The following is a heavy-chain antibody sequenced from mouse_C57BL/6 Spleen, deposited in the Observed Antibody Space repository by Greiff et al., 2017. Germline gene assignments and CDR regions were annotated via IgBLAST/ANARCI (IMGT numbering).Heavy chain of an antibody. CDR2: ISSGSSTI. Sequence: VQLQQSGGGLVKPGGSLKLSCAASGFTFSDYGMHWVRQAPEKGLEWVAYISSGSSTIYYADTVKGRFTISRDNAKNTLFLQMTSLRSEDTAMYYCARTIYYYGSSYVGNAMDYWGQGTSVTVSS. V-gene: IGHV5-17*01. CDR1: GFTFSDYG. CDR3: ARTIYYYGSSYVGNAMDY. J-gene: IGHJ4*01. D-gene: IGHD1-1*01.